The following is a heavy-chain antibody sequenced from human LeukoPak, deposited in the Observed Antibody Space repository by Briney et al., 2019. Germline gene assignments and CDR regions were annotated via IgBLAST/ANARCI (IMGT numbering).Heavy chain of an antibody. J-gene: IGHJ6*03. CDR3: ARVAFDYDFWSGYLGYYYYYYMDV. D-gene: IGHD3-3*01. CDR1: GVTLGDYA. Sequence: GGSLRLSCTGSGVTLGDYAMSWVRQAPGKGLEWVSAISGSGGSTYYADSVKGRFTISRDNAKNSLYLQMNSLRAEDTAVYYCARVAFDYDFWSGYLGYYYYYYMDVWGKGTTVTVSS. V-gene: IGHV3-23*01. CDR2: ISGSGGST.